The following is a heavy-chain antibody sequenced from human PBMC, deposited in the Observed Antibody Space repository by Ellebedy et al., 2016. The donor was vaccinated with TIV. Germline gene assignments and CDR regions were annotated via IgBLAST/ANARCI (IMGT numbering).Heavy chain of an antibody. CDR1: GYTFTSYA. CDR2: INAGNGNT. Sequence: ASVKVSXXASGYTFTSYAMHWVRQAPGHRLEWMGWINAGNGNTKYSQKFQGRVTITRDTSASTAYMELSSLRSEDTAVYYCARERVTMVRGVIRGFDYWGQGTLVTVSS. D-gene: IGHD3-10*01. J-gene: IGHJ4*02. CDR3: ARERVTMVRGVIRGFDY. V-gene: IGHV1-3*01.